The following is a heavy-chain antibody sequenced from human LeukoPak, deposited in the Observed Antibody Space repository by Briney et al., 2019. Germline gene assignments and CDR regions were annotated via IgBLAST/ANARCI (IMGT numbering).Heavy chain of an antibody. CDR1: GGSFSGCY. V-gene: IGHV4-34*01. CDR3: ARGLAGWRPAIYFDY. Sequence: PSETLSLTCAVYGGSFSGCYWSWIRQPPGKGLEWIGEINHSGSTNYNPSLKSRVTISVDTSKNQFSLKLSSVTAADTAVYYCARGLAGWRPAIYFDYWGQGTLVTVSS. J-gene: IGHJ4*02. D-gene: IGHD2-2*01. CDR2: INHSGST.